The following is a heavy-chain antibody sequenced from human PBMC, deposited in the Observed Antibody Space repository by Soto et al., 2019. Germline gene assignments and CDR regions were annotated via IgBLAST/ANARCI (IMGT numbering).Heavy chain of an antibody. J-gene: IGHJ4*02. CDR1: GFTFSSYA. Sequence: PGGSLRLSCAASGFTFSSYAMTWVRQAPGKGLEWISSISSRSDNRLYADSVKDRFTISRDNSKNTLYLQMNSLRAEDTAVYLCVKRSAVSTYYFDYWGQGTLVTAPQ. D-gene: IGHD2-2*01. V-gene: IGHV3-23*01. CDR2: ISSRSDNR. CDR3: VKRSAVSTYYFDY.